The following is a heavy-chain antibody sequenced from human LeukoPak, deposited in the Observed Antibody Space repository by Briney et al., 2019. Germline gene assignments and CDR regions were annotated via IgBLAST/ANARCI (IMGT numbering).Heavy chain of an antibody. Sequence: GGSLRLSCAASGFTFSSYEMNWVRQAPGKGLEWVSAISGSGGSTYYADSVKGRFTISRDNAKNSLYLQMNSLRAEDTAVYYCAELGITMIGGVWGKGTPVTTSS. J-gene: IGHJ6*04. CDR1: GFTFSSYE. V-gene: IGHV3-48*03. CDR2: ISGSGGST. D-gene: IGHD3-10*02. CDR3: AELGITMIGGV.